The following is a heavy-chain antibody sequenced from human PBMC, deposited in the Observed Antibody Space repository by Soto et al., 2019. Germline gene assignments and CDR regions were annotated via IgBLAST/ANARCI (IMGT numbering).Heavy chain of an antibody. Sequence: PSETLSLTCAVSSGSISSSNWWSWVRQPPGKGLEWIGEIYHSGSTNYNPSLKSRVTISVDKSKNQFSLKLSSVTAADTAVYYCARDIRCGGDCYYFDYWGQGTLVTVSS. CDR3: ARDIRCGGDCYYFDY. CDR1: SGSISSSNW. CDR2: IYHSGST. V-gene: IGHV4-4*02. J-gene: IGHJ4*02. D-gene: IGHD2-21*01.